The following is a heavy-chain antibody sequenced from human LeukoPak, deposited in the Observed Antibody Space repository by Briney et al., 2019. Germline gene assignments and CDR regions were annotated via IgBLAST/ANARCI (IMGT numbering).Heavy chain of an antibody. D-gene: IGHD3-16*01. CDR1: GYTFTDYG. Sequence: ASVKVSCKASGYTFTDYGVSWVRQAPGQGLQWMGWTSGYNSNTNSAQNLRGGVTLTTDTSSNTAYMELKSLTSDDTAIYYCARGGILRSFDIWGQGTMVTVSS. CDR3: ARGGILRSFDI. J-gene: IGHJ3*02. CDR2: TSGYNSNT. V-gene: IGHV1-18*01.